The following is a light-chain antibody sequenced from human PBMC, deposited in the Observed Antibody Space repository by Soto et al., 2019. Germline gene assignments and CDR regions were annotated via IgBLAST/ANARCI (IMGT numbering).Light chain of an antibody. CDR1: QSVSSSY. J-gene: IGKJ1*01. CDR2: GAS. V-gene: IGKV3-20*01. Sequence: EIVLTQSPGTLSLSPGERATLSCRASQSVSSSYLAWYQQKPGQAPRLLIYGASSSATGIPDRFNGSGSGQDFTRTISRLEPEDFAVYYCQQYGSSPTWTFGQGTTVEIK. CDR3: QQYGSSPTWT.